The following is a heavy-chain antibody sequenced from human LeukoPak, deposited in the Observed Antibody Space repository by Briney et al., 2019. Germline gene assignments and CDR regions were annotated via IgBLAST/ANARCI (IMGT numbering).Heavy chain of an antibody. CDR2: MNPNSGNT. J-gene: IGHJ6*03. V-gene: IGHV1-8*01. CDR3: ARPPRYYYYMDV. CDR1: GYTFTSYD. Sequence: ASVKVSCKASGYTFTSYDFNWVRQATGQGLEWMGWMNPNSGNTGYAQKFQGRVTMTRNTSISTAYMQLSSLRSEDTAVYYCARPPRYYYYMDVWGKGTTVTVSS.